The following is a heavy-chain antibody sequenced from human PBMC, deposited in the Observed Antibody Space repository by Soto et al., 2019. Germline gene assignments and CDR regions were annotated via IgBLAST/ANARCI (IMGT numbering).Heavy chain of an antibody. J-gene: IGHJ4*02. CDR2: ISGSGGST. CDR3: ARSFLYCSSTSCFSYYFDY. Sequence: EVQLLESGVGLVQPGGSLRLSCAASGFTFSSYAMSWVRQAPGKGLEWVSAISGSGGSTYYADSVKGRFTISRDNSKNTLYLQMNSLRAEDTAVYYCARSFLYCSSTSCFSYYFDYWGQGTLVTVSS. D-gene: IGHD2-2*01. CDR1: GFTFSSYA. V-gene: IGHV3-23*01.